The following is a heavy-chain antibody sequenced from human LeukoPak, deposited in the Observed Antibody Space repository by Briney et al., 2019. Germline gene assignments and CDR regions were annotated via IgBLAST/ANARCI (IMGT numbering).Heavy chain of an antibody. CDR1: GFIFNSYG. V-gene: IGHV3-33*01. D-gene: IGHD3-10*01. Sequence: PGGSLRLSCAASGFIFNSYGMHWARQAPGKGLEWVAVTWYDGNKRYHAESVKGRFTISRDNSKNTLYLQMNSLRVEDTAVYYCARDRGHCNSGSILDYWGQGTQVTVSS. CDR3: ARDRGHCNSGSILDY. J-gene: IGHJ4*02. CDR2: TWYDGNKR.